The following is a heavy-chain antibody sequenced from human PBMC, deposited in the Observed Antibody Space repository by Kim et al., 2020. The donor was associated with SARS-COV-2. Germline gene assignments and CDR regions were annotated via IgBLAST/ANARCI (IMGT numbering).Heavy chain of an antibody. Sequence: ASVKVSCKTSGYTFTSYGISWVRQAPGQGLEWMGWISVYNGNTKYLQKFQDRVTMTTDTSTSTAYMELRSLKSDDTAIYYCARDEPYYYGSGKIDYWGQG. CDR2: ISVYNGNT. J-gene: IGHJ4*02. V-gene: IGHV1-18*01. CDR1: GYTFTSYG. D-gene: IGHD3-10*01. CDR3: ARDEPYYYGSGKIDY.